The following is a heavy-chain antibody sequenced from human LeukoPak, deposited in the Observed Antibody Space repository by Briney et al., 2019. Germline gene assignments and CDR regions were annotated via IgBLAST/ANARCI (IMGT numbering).Heavy chain of an antibody. V-gene: IGHV4-61*02. CDR3: ARHIGYCSSTSCYGSYYYMDV. CDR1: GGSISSGSYY. Sequence: PSETLSLTCTVSGGSISSGSYYWSWIRQPAGKGLEWIGRIYTSGSTNYNPSLKSRVTMSVDTSKNQFSLKLSSVTAADTAVYYCARHIGYCSSTSCYGSYYYMDVRGKGTTVTVSS. D-gene: IGHD2-2*01. J-gene: IGHJ6*03. CDR2: IYTSGST.